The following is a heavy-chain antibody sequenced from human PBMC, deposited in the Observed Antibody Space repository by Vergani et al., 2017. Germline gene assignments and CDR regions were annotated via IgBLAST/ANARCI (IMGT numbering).Heavy chain of an antibody. Sequence: QVQLQQWGAGLLKPSETLSLTCAVYGGSFSGYYWSWTRQHPGKGLEWIGYIYYSGSTYYNPSLKSRVTISVDTSKNQFSLKLSSVTAADTAVYYCARIPHADFWEHMDVWGQGTTVTVSS. CDR2: IYYSGST. J-gene: IGHJ6*02. D-gene: IGHD3-3*01. V-gene: IGHV4-34*01. CDR1: GGSFSGYY. CDR3: ARIPHADFWEHMDV.